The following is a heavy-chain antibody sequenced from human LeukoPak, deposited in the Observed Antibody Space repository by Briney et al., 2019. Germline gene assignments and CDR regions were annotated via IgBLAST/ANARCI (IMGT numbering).Heavy chain of an antibody. CDR2: ISGSGGST. J-gene: IGHJ6*03. CDR1: GFTFSSSA. D-gene: IGHD3-3*01. V-gene: IGHV3-23*01. Sequence: GGTLRLSCAASGFTFSSSAMNWLRQAPGKGLEWVSAISGSGGSTYYADSVKGRFTISRDNSKNTLYLQMNSLRAEDTAVYYCAKDQMYYDFWSGYYYYMDVWGKGTTVTVSS. CDR3: AKDQMYYDFWSGYYYYMDV.